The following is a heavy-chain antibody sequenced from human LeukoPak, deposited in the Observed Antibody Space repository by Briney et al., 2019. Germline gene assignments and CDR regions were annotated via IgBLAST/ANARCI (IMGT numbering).Heavy chain of an antibody. V-gene: IGHV1-69*13. J-gene: IGHJ6*03. CDR3: ARDSGGRYDILTLRGGYYYYYYMDV. CDR1: GGTFSSYA. D-gene: IGHD3-9*01. Sequence: GASVKVSCKASGGTFSSYAISWVRQAPGQGLEWMGGIIPIFGTANYAQKFQGRVTITADESTSTAYMELSSLRSEDTAVYYCARDSGGRYDILTLRGGYYYYYYMDVWGKGTTVTISS. CDR2: IIPIFGTA.